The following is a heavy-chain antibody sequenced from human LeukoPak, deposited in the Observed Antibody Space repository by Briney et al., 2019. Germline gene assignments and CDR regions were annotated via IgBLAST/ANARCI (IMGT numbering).Heavy chain of an antibody. J-gene: IGHJ4*02. CDR1: GGSISSSSYY. D-gene: IGHD3-16*02. V-gene: IGHV4-39*07. CDR3: ARARSMITFGGVIVTELDY. CDR2: IYYSGST. Sequence: SETLSLACTVSGGSISSSSYYWGWIRQPPGKGLEWIGSIYYSGSTYYNPSLKSRVTISVDTSKNQFSLKLSSVTAADTAVYYCARARSMITFGGVIVTELDYWGQGTLVTVSS.